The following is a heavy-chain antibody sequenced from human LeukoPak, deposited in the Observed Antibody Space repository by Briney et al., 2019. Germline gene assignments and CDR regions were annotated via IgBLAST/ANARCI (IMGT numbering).Heavy chain of an antibody. J-gene: IGHJ4*02. V-gene: IGHV3-7*01. Sequence: GGSLRLSCAASGFTFSSYWMSWVRQAPGKGLEWVANIKQDGSEKYYVDSVKGRFTISRDNAKNSLYLQMNSLRAEDTAVYYCARARYCRSTSCYPIPYYFDYWGQGTLVTVSS. CDR3: ARARYCRSTSCYPIPYYFDY. CDR1: GFTFSSYW. CDR2: IKQDGSEK. D-gene: IGHD2-2*01.